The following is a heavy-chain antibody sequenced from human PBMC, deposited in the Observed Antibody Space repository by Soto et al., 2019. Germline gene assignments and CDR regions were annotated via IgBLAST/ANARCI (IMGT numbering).Heavy chain of an antibody. CDR3: GKGNSKWGTGDAFDI. D-gene: IGHD7-27*01. V-gene: IGHV3-23*01. CDR1: GFTFNNYA. Sequence: GALRLSCAASGFTFNNYALNWVRQAPGKGLEWVSSISGTGGSTFYAGSAKGRFTISRDNSKNTLFLQMTSLRAEDTAVYYCGKGNSKWGTGDAFDIWGQGTMVTVSS. CDR2: ISGTGGST. J-gene: IGHJ3*02.